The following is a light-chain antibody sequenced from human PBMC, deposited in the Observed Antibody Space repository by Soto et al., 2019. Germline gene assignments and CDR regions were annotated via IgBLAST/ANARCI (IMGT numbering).Light chain of an antibody. CDR1: QGIRNA. CDR3: LQDYNYPCT. V-gene: IGKV1-6*01. Sequence: AIQMTQSPSSLSASVGDRVTITCRASQGIRNALGWYQQKPGKAPKLLIYAASSLQSGVPSRFSGSGSGTDFTLTISSLQPEDFATYYCLQDYNYPCTFGQGTKVEIK. J-gene: IGKJ1*01. CDR2: AAS.